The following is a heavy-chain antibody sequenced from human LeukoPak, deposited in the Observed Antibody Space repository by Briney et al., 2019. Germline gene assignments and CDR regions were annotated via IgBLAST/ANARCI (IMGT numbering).Heavy chain of an antibody. CDR1: GFTFSSYA. CDR3: ARDAIVVVPAAISPTLDY. CDR2: ISYDGSNK. V-gene: IGHV3-30*04. Sequence: AGRSLRLSCAASGFTFSSYAMHWVRQAPGKGLEWVAVISYDGSNKYYADSVKGRFTISRDNSKNTLYLQMNSLRAEDTAVYYCARDAIVVVPAAISPTLDYWGQGTLVTVSS. D-gene: IGHD2-2*02. J-gene: IGHJ4*02.